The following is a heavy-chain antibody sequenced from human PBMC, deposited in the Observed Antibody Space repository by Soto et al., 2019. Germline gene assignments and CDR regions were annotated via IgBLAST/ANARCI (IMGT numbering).Heavy chain of an antibody. CDR3: ARDGPRPLSLGGSLNTKKNWFDP. D-gene: IGHD3-10*01. Sequence: GASVKVSCKSSGYSFTGYYMHWVRQAPGQGLEWMGWINPNSGGTNYAQKFQGRVTMTRDTSISTAYMELSRLRSDDTAVYYCARDGPRPLSLGGSLNTKKNWFDPWGQGTLVTVSS. V-gene: IGHV1-2*02. CDR2: INPNSGGT. J-gene: IGHJ5*02. CDR1: GYSFTGYY.